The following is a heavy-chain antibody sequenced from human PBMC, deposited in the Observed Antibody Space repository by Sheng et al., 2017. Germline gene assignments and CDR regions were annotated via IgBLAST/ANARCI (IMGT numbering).Heavy chain of an antibody. V-gene: IGHV3-48*03. CDR2: ISSSGSTI. Sequence: EVQLVESGGGLVQPGGSLRLSCAASGFTFSSYEMNWVRQAPGKGLEWVSYISSSGSTIYYADSVKGRFTISRDNAKNSLYLQMNSLRAEDTAVYYCARAAKFDAFDIWGQGTMVTVSS. CDR1: GFTFSSYE. CDR3: ARAAKFDAFDI. J-gene: IGHJ3*02.